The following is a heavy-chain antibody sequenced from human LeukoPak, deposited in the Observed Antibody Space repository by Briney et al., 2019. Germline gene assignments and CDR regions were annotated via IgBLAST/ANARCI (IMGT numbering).Heavy chain of an antibody. J-gene: IGHJ5*02. CDR1: GFTFSSYE. CDR2: ISSSGSTI. CDR3: ARVSRYFDWLFQRGVLHLDP. D-gene: IGHD3-9*01. V-gene: IGHV3-48*03. Sequence: PGGSLRLSCAASGFTFSSYEMSWVRQAPGKGLEWVSYISSSGSTIYYADSVKGRFTISRDNAKNSLYLQMNSLRAEDTAVYYCARVSRYFDWLFQRGVLHLDPWGQGTLVTVSS.